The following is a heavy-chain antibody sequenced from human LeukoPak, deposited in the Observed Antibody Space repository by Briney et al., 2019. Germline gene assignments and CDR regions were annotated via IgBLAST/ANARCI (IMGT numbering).Heavy chain of an antibody. J-gene: IGHJ4*02. CDR1: GGAFSNFA. Sequence: ASVKVSCKASGGAFSNFAISWVRQAPGQGLEWMGGIVPRFRTANYAEKFRDRVTITADDSTSTAYMELSSLRSEDTAIYYCARDLGFSHIHLCNFWGQGTQVTVSS. V-gene: IGHV1-69*13. CDR3: ARDLGFSHIHLCNF. CDR2: IVPRFRTA. D-gene: IGHD3-3*02.